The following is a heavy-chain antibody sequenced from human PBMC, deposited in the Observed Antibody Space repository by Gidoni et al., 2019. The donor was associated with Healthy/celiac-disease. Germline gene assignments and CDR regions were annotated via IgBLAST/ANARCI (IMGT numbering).Heavy chain of an antibody. CDR3: ARVTYGASDHFDY. V-gene: IGHV4-61*02. Sequence: QVQLQESGPGLVKPSQTLSLPCTVSGGSISSGSYYWSWIPQPAGKGLEWIGRIYTSGSTNYNPSLKSRVTISVDTSKNQFSLKLSSVTAADTAVYYCARVTYGASDHFDYWGQGTLVTVSS. CDR2: IYTSGST. CDR1: GGSISSGSYY. D-gene: IGHD4-17*01. J-gene: IGHJ4*02.